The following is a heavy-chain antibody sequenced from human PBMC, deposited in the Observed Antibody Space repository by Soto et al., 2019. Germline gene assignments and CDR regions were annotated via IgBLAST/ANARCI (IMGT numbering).Heavy chain of an antibody. CDR3: ARHSYDISTRYPYYGMDV. Sequence: SETLSLTCTVSGYSISSGYYWGWIRQPPGKGLEWVGSIYHSGIIYYNPSLKSRVTISVDTSKNQFSLELTSVTAADTAVYYCARHSYDISTRYPYYGMDVWGQGTRVTFSS. CDR2: IYHSGII. CDR1: GYSISSGYY. J-gene: IGHJ6*02. V-gene: IGHV4-38-2*02. D-gene: IGHD3-9*01.